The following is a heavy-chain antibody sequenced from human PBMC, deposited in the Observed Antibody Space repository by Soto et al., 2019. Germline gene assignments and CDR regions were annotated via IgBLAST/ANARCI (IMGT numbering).Heavy chain of an antibody. V-gene: IGHV3-33*01. CDR3: ARVGITATTFRGFDY. CDR1: GFTFSNYG. Sequence: QVQLVESGGGVVQPGRSLRLSCAASGFTFSNYGMHWVRQAPGKGLEWVAVIWFDGSNKYYADSVKGRFTISRDNSKNTLYLQMHSLRAEDTAVYYCARVGITATTFRGFDYWGQGTLVTVSS. CDR2: IWFDGSNK. J-gene: IGHJ4*02. D-gene: IGHD1-20*01.